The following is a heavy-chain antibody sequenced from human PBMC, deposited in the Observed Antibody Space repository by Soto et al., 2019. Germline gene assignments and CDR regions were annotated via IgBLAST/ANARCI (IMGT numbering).Heavy chain of an antibody. V-gene: IGHV1-2*04. J-gene: IGHJ4*02. D-gene: IGHD2-15*01. CDR2: INPNSGGT. CDR3: ARDLLNGYSLDY. Sequence: ASVKVSCKASGYTFTGYYMHWVRQAPGQGLEWMGWINPNSGGTNYAQKFQGWVTMTRDTSISTAYMELSSLRSEDTAVYYCARDLLNGYSLDYWGQGALVTVSS. CDR1: GYTFTGYY.